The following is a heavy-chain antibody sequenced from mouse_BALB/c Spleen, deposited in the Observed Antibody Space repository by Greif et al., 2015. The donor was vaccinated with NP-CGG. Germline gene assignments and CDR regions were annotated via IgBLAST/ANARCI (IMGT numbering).Heavy chain of an antibody. Sequence: VQLQQPGAELVKPGASVKLSCTASGFNIKDTYMHWVKQRPEQGLEWIGRIDPANGNTKYDPKFQGKATITADTSSNTAYLQLSSLTSEDTAVYYCAREGNYYRYDDYFDYWGQGTTLTVSS. D-gene: IGHD2-14*01. V-gene: IGHV14-3*02. CDR2: IDPANGNT. J-gene: IGHJ2*01. CDR1: GFNIKDTY. CDR3: AREGNYYRYDDYFDY.